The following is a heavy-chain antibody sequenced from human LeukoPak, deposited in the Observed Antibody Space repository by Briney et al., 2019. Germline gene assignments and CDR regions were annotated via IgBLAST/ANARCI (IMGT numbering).Heavy chain of an antibody. V-gene: IGHV1-69*01. CDR3: ARALTTETYLFDY. Sequence: ASVKVSCKASGGTFSSYAISWVRQAPGQGLEWMGGIIPIFGTTNYAQKFQGRVTITADESTSTAYMELSSLRPEDTAVYYCARALTTETYLFDYWGQGTLVTVSS. CDR2: IIPIFGTT. D-gene: IGHD1-14*01. CDR1: GGTFSSYA. J-gene: IGHJ4*02.